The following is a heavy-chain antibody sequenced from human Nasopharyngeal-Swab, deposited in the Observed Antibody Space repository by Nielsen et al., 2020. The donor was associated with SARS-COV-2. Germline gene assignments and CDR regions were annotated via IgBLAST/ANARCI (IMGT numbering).Heavy chain of an antibody. CDR2: ISSSSSYI. J-gene: IGHJ4*02. Sequence: GESLKISCAAFGFTLSSYRMNWVRQAPGKGLEWGSSISSSSSYIYNADSVKGRFTISRDNAKNSLYLQMNSLRAEDTAVYYCARGRQYYYDSSGYYPFDYWSQGTLVTVSS. D-gene: IGHD3-22*01. CDR3: ARGRQYYYDSSGYYPFDY. V-gene: IGHV3-21*01. CDR1: GFTLSSYR.